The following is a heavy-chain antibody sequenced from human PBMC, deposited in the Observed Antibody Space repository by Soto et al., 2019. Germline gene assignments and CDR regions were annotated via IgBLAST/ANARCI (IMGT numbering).Heavy chain of an antibody. CDR1: GFTFSSYG. CDR3: AKDGFVYSSSWYANWFDP. J-gene: IGHJ5*02. Sequence: QVQLVESGGGVVQPGRSLRLSCAASGFTFSSYGMHWVRQAPGKGLEWVAVISYDGSNKYYADSVKGRFTISRDNSKNTLYLQLDSLRAEATAVYYCAKDGFVYSSSWYANWFDPWGQGTLVTVSS. CDR2: ISYDGSNK. V-gene: IGHV3-30*18. D-gene: IGHD6-13*01.